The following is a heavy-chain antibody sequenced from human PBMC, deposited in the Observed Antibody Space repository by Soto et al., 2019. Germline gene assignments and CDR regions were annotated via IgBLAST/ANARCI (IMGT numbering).Heavy chain of an antibody. CDR2: INHSGST. Sequence: SSETLSLTCAVYGGSFSGYYWSWIRQPPGKGLEWMGEINHSGSTNYNPSLKSRFTISVYTYKNKLSLKLSSVTAADTAVYYCARSGGSWANNWFDPWGQGTLVTFST. J-gene: IGHJ5*02. D-gene: IGHD2-15*01. V-gene: IGHV4-34*01. CDR1: GGSFSGYY. CDR3: ARSGGSWANNWFDP.